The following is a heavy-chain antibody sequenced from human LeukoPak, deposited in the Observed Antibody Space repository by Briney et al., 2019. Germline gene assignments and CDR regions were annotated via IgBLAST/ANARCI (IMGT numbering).Heavy chain of an antibody. Sequence: GGSLRLSCAASGFTFSSYAMTWVRQAPGKGLEWVSSISGTGGRTYSADSVKGRFTISRDNSKNTLYLQMKNLRVEHTAVYYCAKGLHGGVGYGVDVWGQGTTVSVSS. CDR2: ISGTGGRT. CDR1: GFTFSSYA. D-gene: IGHD3-16*01. J-gene: IGHJ6*02. CDR3: AKGLHGGVGYGVDV. V-gene: IGHV3-23*01.